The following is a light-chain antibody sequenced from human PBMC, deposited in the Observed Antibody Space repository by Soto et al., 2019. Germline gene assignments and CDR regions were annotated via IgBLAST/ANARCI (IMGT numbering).Light chain of an antibody. CDR1: QSVSSY. CDR2: DAS. CDR3: QQRSNWPPYT. J-gene: IGKJ2*01. Sequence: EIVLTQSPATLSLSPGERATLSCRASQSVSSYLAWYQQKPGQAPRLLIYDASNRATGIPARFSGSGSGTDFTLTICSLEPEDFAFYYCQQRSNWPPYTFGQGTKLEIK. V-gene: IGKV3-11*01.